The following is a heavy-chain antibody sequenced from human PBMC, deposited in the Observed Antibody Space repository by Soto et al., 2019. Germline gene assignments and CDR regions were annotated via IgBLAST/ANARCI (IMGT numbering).Heavy chain of an antibody. CDR2: IYHSGST. CDR1: GGSISSSNW. D-gene: IGHD3-22*01. Sequence: PSETLSLTCAVSGGSISSSNWWSWVRQPPGKGLEWIGEIYHSGSTNYNPSLKSRVTISVDKSKNQFSLKLSSVTAADTAVYYCARDFYDSSGYYFDYWGQGTRVTVSS. J-gene: IGHJ4*02. CDR3: ARDFYDSSGYYFDY. V-gene: IGHV4-4*02.